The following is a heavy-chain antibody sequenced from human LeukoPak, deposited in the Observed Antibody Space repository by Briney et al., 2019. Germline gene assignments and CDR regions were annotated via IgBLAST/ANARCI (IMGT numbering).Heavy chain of an antibody. CDR3: GRGYAYQLLIDY. CDR1: GYTFTGYY. D-gene: IGHD2-2*01. J-gene: IGHJ4*02. CDR2: INPNSGGT. V-gene: IGHV1-2*02. Sequence: ASVKVSCKASGYTFTGYYMHWVRQAPGQGLEWMGWINPNSGGTNYAQKFQGRVTMTRDTSISTAYMELSRLRSDDTAMYYCGRGYAYQLLIDYWGQGTLVTVSS.